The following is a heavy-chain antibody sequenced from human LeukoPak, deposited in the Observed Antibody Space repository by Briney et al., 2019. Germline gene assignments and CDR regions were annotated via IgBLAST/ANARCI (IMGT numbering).Heavy chain of an antibody. CDR3: ARASMYSGSYYGMDV. Sequence: SETLSLTCTVSGGSISSYYWSWIRQPPGKGLEWIGYIYYSGSTNYNPSLKSRVTISVDTSKNQFSLKLSSVTAADTAVYYCARASMYSGSYYGMDVWGQGTTVTVFS. V-gene: IGHV4-59*01. CDR1: GGSISSYY. CDR2: IYYSGST. J-gene: IGHJ6*02. D-gene: IGHD1-26*01.